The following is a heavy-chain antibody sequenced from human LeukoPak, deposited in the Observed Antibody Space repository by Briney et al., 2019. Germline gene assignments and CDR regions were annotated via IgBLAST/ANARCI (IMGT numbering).Heavy chain of an antibody. J-gene: IGHJ3*02. CDR1: GFTFNDYW. V-gene: IGHV3-74*03. CDR3: AKGDSNYYDSSGYPTLHDAFDI. CDR2: IYKDAIVT. D-gene: IGHD3-22*01. Sequence: GGSLRLSCAASGFTFNDYWMLWIRQAPGKGLVWVARIYKDAIVTTYADSVKGRFTISRDNVKNTVYLQMDSLRADDTAVYYCAKGDSNYYDSSGYPTLHDAFDIWGQGTMVTVSS.